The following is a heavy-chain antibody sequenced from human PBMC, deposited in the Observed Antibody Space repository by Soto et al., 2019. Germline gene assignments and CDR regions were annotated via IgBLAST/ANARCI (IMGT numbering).Heavy chain of an antibody. CDR3: ARGGSLNWYFDL. CDR1: GFTLSRYW. CDR2: INSDGSST. Sequence: EVQLVESGGGLVQPGGSLRLSCAASGFTLSRYWMHWVRQAPGKGLVWVSRINSDGSSTSYADSVKGRFTISRDNAKNTLYLQMNSLRPEDTAVYYCARGGSLNWYFDLWGRGTLVTVSS. D-gene: IGHD1-26*01. J-gene: IGHJ2*01. V-gene: IGHV3-74*01.